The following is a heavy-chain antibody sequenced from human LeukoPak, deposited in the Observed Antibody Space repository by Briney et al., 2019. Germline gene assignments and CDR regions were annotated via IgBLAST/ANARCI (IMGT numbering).Heavy chain of an antibody. D-gene: IGHD5-18*01. J-gene: IGHJ4*02. Sequence: SETLSLTCAVYGGSFSGYYRSWIRQPPGKGLEWIGEINHSGSTNYNPSLKSRVTISVDTSKNQFSLKLSSVTAADTAVYYCARGSIYSYGHPFDYWGQGTLVTVSS. CDR3: ARGSIYSYGHPFDY. CDR2: INHSGST. CDR1: GGSFSGYY. V-gene: IGHV4-34*01.